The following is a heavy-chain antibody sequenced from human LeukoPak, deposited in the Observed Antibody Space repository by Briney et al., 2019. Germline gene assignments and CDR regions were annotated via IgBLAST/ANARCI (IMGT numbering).Heavy chain of an antibody. Sequence: SETLSLTCTVSGGSISSGSYYWSWIRQPAGKGLEWIGRIYTSGSTNYNPSLKSRVTISVDTSKNQFSLKLSSVTAADTAVYYCAREKDDYGGNSGAFDIWGQGTMVTVSS. J-gene: IGHJ3*02. D-gene: IGHD4-23*01. CDR1: GGSISSGSYY. V-gene: IGHV4-61*02. CDR2: IYTSGST. CDR3: AREKDDYGGNSGAFDI.